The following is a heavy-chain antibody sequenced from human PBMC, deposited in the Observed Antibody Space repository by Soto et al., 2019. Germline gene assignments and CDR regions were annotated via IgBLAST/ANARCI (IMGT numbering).Heavy chain of an antibody. CDR2: ITIGGDT. J-gene: IGHJ4*02. D-gene: IGHD3-16*01. CDR1: GFTFSSYA. V-gene: IGHV3-23*01. CDR3: AKDRLRDGVSSQGLDS. Sequence: VWSLRLSCAASGFTFSSYAMNWVRQAPGKGLEWVSAITIGGDTYYADSVKGRFTISRDIPSNTLYLQMNSLRAEDTDVYYCAKDRLRDGVSSQGLDSWSLGTRVTVS.